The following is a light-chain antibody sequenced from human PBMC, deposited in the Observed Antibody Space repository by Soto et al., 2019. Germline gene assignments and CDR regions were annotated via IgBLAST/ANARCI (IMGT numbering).Light chain of an antibody. J-gene: IGLJ1*01. CDR1: SSNIGSNT. Sequence: QSVLTQPPSASGTPGQRVTISCSGSSSNIGSNTVNWYHQLPGTAPKLLIYSNNQRPPGVSDRFSGSKSGTSASLAISGLQSEDEADYYCATWDVSLNGYVFGTGTKATVL. V-gene: IGLV1-44*01. CDR2: SNN. CDR3: ATWDVSLNGYV.